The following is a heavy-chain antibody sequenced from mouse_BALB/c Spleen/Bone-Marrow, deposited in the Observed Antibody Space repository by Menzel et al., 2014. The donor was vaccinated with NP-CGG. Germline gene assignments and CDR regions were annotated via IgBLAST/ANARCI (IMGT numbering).Heavy chain of an antibody. V-gene: IGHV2-2*02. J-gene: IGHJ4*01. CDR1: GFSLTSYG. Sequence: VQLVESGPGLVQPSQSLSITCTVSGFSLTSYGVHWVRQSPGKGLEWLGVIWSGGSTDYNAAFISRLSISKDNSKSQVFFKMNSLQANDTAIYCGVRRGGNYAMDYWGQGTSVTVSS. CDR3: VRRGGNYAMDY. D-gene: IGHD2-14*01. CDR2: IWSGGST.